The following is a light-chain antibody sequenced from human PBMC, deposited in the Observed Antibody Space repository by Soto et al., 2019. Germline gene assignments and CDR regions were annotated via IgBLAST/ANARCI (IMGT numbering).Light chain of an antibody. CDR3: VQHYNYPPT. V-gene: IGKV1-6*01. CDR1: QGIKND. Sequence: AIQLTQSPSSLSASVGDRVSITCRASQGIKNDLGWYQQKPGKTPKLLIYAASTLQSGVPSRFSGSGSGTDFTLTISSLQPEDFATYYCVQHYNYPPTFGQGTKVDIK. J-gene: IGKJ1*01. CDR2: AAS.